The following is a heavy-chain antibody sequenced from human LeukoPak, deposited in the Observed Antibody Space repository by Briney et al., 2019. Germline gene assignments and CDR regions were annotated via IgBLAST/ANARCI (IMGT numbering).Heavy chain of an antibody. J-gene: IGHJ3*02. CDR3: ARAWAFDI. Sequence: SETLSLTCAVYGGSFSGYYWSWIRQPPGEGLEWIGEINHSGSTNYNPSLKSRVTISVDTSKNQFSLKLSSVTAADTAVYYCARAWAFDIWGQGTMVTVSS. CDR2: INHSGST. CDR1: GGSFSGYY. V-gene: IGHV4-34*01.